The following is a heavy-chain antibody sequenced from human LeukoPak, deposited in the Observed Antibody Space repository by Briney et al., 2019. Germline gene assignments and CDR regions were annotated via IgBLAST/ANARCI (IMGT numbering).Heavy chain of an antibody. J-gene: IGHJ3*02. CDR1: GFTFSSYA. D-gene: IGHD6-19*01. CDR2: ISYDGSNK. V-gene: IGHV3-30-3*01. CDR3: AKDLSYSSGWPI. Sequence: GGSLRLSCAASGFTFSSYAMHWVRQAPGKGLEWVAVISYDGSNKYYADSVKGRFTISRDNSKNTLYLQMNSLRAEDTAVYYCAKDLSYSSGWPIWGQGTMVTVSS.